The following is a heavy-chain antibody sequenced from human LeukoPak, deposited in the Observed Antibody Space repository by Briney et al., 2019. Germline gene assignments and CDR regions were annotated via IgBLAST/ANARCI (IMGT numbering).Heavy chain of an antibody. V-gene: IGHV4-59*01. CDR3: AREGGPYRPLDY. J-gene: IGHJ4*02. Sequence: TSETLSLTCTVSGGSISSYYWSWIRQPPGKGLEWIGYIYYSGSTNYNPSLKSRVAMSVDTSKNQFSLKLSSVTAADTAVYYCAREGGPYRPLDYSGQGTLVTVSS. CDR2: IYYSGST. CDR1: GGSISSYY.